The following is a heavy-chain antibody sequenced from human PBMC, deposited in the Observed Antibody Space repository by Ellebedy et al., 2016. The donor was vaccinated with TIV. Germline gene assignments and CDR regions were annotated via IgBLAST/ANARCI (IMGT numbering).Heavy chain of an antibody. J-gene: IGHJ4*02. D-gene: IGHD1-1*01. CDR3: AKRYRSYFDY. Sequence: GESLKISCAASEFTFNTYGLNSVRPAPGKGLEWVALISSDGSSKSYADSVKGRFTISRDNSKNTLYLQMNSLREGDTAVYYCAKRYRSYFDYWGQGTLVTVSS. CDR1: EFTFNTYG. CDR2: ISSDGSSK. V-gene: IGHV3-30*18.